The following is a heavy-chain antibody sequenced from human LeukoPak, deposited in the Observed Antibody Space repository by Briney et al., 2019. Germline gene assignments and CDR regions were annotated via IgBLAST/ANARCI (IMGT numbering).Heavy chain of an antibody. CDR3: ARDCSSTRCQGPVFDN. CDR2: IHPSGGNT. J-gene: IGHJ4*02. V-gene: IGHV1-46*01. CDR1: GYTFTSNY. Sequence: VASVKVSCKASGYTFTSNYMHWVRQAPGQGLEWMGIIHPSGGNTNYAQKFQGRVAMTRDTSTSTVYMELSSLRSEDTAIYYRARDCSSTRCQGPVFDNWGQGTLVTVSS. D-gene: IGHD2-2*01.